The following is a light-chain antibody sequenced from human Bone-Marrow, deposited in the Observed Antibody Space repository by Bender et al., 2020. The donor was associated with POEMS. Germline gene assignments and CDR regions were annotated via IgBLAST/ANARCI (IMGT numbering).Light chain of an antibody. CDR2: EAS. J-gene: IGLJ3*02. CDR1: DSDVAKYTF. Sequence: QSALTQPASVSGSPGQSITISCTGTDSDVAKYTFVSWNQQHPGKAPKLIIYEASQRPSGVSIRFSGSKSGNTASLTISGLQAEDEAYYYCCSYAGDNTCVFGGGTKLTVL. V-gene: IGLV2-23*01. CDR3: CSYAGDNTCV.